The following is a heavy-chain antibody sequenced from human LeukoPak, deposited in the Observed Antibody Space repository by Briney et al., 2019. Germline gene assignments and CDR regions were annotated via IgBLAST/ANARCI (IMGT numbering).Heavy chain of an antibody. Sequence: GGSLRLSCAASGLTFSSYAMHWVRQAPGKGLEWVAVISYDGSNKYYADSVKGRFTISRDNAKNSLYLQMNSLRAEDTAVYYCVRRQGSYFDTSGYYYGWGQGTLVTVSS. CDR1: GLTFSSYA. D-gene: IGHD3-22*01. CDR3: VRRQGSYFDTSGYYYG. J-gene: IGHJ4*02. V-gene: IGHV3-30*04. CDR2: ISYDGSNK.